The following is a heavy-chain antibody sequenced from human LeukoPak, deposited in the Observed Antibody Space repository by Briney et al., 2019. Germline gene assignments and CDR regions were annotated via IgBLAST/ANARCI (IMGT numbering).Heavy chain of an antibody. Sequence: GGSLRLSCAASGFTFSSYAMSWVRQAPGKGLEWVSAISGSGGSTYYADSVKGRFTISRDDSKNTLYLQMNSLRAEDTAVYYCAKDFWSEAALWFGELYGMDVWGQGTTVTVSS. J-gene: IGHJ6*02. CDR2: ISGSGGST. CDR1: GFTFSSYA. V-gene: IGHV3-23*01. CDR3: AKDFWSEAALWFGELYGMDV. D-gene: IGHD3-10*01.